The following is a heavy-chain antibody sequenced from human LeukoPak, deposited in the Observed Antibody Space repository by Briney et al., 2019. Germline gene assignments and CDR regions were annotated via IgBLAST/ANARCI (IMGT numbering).Heavy chain of an antibody. V-gene: IGHV4-39*01. CDR1: GDSISSSSYY. J-gene: IGHJ4*02. CDR2: VYYSGST. Sequence: PSETLSLTCTVSGDSISSSSYYWGWIRQPPGKGLEWIGNVYYSGSTYYNPSLKSRVTISVDTSKNQFSLRVTSVTAADTAVYCCARYNRSDSYFDDWGQGTLVTVSS. D-gene: IGHD3-10*01. CDR3: ARYNRSDSYFDD.